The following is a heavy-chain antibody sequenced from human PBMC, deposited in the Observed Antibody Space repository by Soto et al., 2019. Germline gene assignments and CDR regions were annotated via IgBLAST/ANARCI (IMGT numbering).Heavy chain of an antibody. V-gene: IGHV4-39*01. J-gene: IGHJ4*02. Sequence: PSETLSLTCTVSGGSTSSSSYYWGWIRQPPGKGLEWIGSIYYSGSTYYNPSLKSRVTISVDTSKNQFSLKLSSVTAADTAVYYCARVITIFGVVITKLRYFDYWGQGTLVTVSS. CDR2: IYYSGST. CDR3: ARVITIFGVVITKLRYFDY. D-gene: IGHD3-3*01. CDR1: GGSTSSSSYY.